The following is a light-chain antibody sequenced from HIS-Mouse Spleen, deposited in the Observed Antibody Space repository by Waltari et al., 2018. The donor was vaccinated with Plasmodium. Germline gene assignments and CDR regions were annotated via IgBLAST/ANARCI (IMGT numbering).Light chain of an antibody. CDR2: KDR. J-gene: IGLJ3*02. V-gene: IGLV3-25*03. CDR1: ALPKQY. CDR3: QSADSSGTPNWV. Sequence: SYELTQPPSVSVSPGQTARITCSGDALPKQYAYWYQQKPGQAPVLVIYKDRERPPGIPERFSGSSSGTTVTLTISGVQAEDEADYYCQSADSSGTPNWVFGGGTKLTVL.